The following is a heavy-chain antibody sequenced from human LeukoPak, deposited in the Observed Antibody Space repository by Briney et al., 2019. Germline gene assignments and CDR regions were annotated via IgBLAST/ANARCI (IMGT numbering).Heavy chain of an antibody. CDR2: ISTSSGTM. Sequence: GGSLRLSCAASGFTFSSFGMYWVRQAPGKGLEWLSYISTSSGTMYYADSVKGRFTISRDNAKNSLSPQMNSLRDEDTAVYYCARDHCTGGVCYYYSDYWGQGTLVAVSS. CDR3: ARDHCTGGVCYYYSDY. D-gene: IGHD2-8*02. V-gene: IGHV3-48*02. CDR1: GFTFSSFG. J-gene: IGHJ4*02.